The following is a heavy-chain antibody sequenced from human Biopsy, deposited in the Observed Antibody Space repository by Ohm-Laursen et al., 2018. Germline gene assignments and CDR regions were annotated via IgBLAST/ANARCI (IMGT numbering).Heavy chain of an antibody. D-gene: IGHD3-10*01. CDR3: AHGSGSYYKWDF. Sequence: TLSLTCTLSGDSITRSYWSWIRQSPGKGLEWIGHVFDRGTTNYNPSVRSRVTMSEDTSKKQFSLKMTSVTAADTAIYYCAHGSGSYYKWDFRGRGILVTVSS. CDR2: VFDRGTT. CDR1: GDSITRSY. V-gene: IGHV4-59*08. J-gene: IGHJ4*02.